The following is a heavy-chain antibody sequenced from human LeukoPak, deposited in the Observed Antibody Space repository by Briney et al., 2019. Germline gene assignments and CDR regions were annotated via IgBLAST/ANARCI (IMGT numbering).Heavy chain of an antibody. CDR3: GRGFASVPAGIPDY. CDR2: ISSDGSRA. Sequence: PGGXLRLSCAASGFTFSNYWMHWVRQAPGEGLGGVSRISSDGSRATYADSVKGGLTIYRDKAKKTLYMQMNRLRDENTAIYYCGRGFASVPAGIPDYWGQGILVTVSS. V-gene: IGHV3-74*01. CDR1: GFTFSNYW. D-gene: IGHD2-2*01. J-gene: IGHJ4*02.